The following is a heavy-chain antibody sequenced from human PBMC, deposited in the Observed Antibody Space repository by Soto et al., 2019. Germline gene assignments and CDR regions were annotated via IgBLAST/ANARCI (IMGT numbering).Heavy chain of an antibody. Sequence: EVQLLESGGGLVQPGGSLRLSCAASGFTFSSYAMSWVRQPPGKGLEWVSDISGSGGSTYYADSVKGRFTISRDNSKNTLYLQMNSLRAEDTAVYYCAKVGEVAGAAAGFFDYWGQGTLVTVSS. CDR1: GFTFSSYA. V-gene: IGHV3-23*01. CDR2: ISGSGGST. D-gene: IGHD6-13*01. J-gene: IGHJ4*02. CDR3: AKVGEVAGAAAGFFDY.